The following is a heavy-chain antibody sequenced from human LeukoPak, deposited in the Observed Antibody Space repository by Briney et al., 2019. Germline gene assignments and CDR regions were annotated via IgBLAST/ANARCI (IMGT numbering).Heavy chain of an antibody. D-gene: IGHD6-19*01. V-gene: IGHV4-59*01. Sequence: SETLSLTCTVSGGSISSYYWSWIRQPPGKGLEWIGYIYYSGSTNYNPSLKSRVAISLDTSKNQFSLKLSSVTAADTAVYYCARRVRAVAGTPAFDIWGQGTMVTVSS. CDR2: IYYSGST. J-gene: IGHJ3*02. CDR3: ARRVRAVAGTPAFDI. CDR1: GGSISSYY.